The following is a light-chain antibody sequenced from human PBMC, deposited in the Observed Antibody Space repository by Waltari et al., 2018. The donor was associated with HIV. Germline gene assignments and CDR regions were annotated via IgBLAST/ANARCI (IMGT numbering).Light chain of an antibody. Sequence: ELVLTQSPDTLSLSPGERATLSCTASQSVPSGYLAWYQQKPGRTPRLVISGASSRATGIPDRFSGSGSGTHFTLTINGVEPEDFAVYFCQQYATSPELTFGGGTQLDIK. V-gene: IGKV3-20*01. CDR2: GAS. CDR3: QQYATSPELT. J-gene: IGKJ4*01. CDR1: QSVPSGY.